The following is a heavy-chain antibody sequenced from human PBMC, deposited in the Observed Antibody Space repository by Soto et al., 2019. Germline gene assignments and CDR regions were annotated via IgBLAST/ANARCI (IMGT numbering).Heavy chain of an antibody. CDR3: ARNYRGEPYYYYYGMDV. D-gene: IGHD3-16*01. V-gene: IGHV3-48*02. Sequence: GGSLRLSCAASGFTFSSYSMNWVRQAPGKGLEWVSYISSSSSTIYYADSVKGRFTISRDNAKNSLYLQMNSLRDEDTAVYYCARNYRGEPYYYYYGMDVWGQGTTVTVSS. J-gene: IGHJ6*02. CDR2: ISSSSSTI. CDR1: GFTFSSYS.